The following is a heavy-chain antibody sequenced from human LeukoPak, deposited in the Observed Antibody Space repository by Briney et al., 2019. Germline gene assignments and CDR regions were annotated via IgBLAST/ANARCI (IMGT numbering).Heavy chain of an antibody. CDR3: ARETRGPYYEPRPVDY. CDR1: GYTFTGYY. Sequence: GASVKVSCKASGYTFTGYYMHWVRRAPGQGLEWMGWINPNSGGTNYAQKFQGRVTMTRDTSISTAYMELSRLRSDDTAVYYCARETRGPYYEPRPVDYWGQGTLVTVSS. V-gene: IGHV1-2*02. D-gene: IGHD3-22*01. CDR2: INPNSGGT. J-gene: IGHJ4*02.